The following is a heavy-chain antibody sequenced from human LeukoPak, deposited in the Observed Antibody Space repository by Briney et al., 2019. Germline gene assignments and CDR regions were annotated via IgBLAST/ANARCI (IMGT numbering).Heavy chain of an antibody. Sequence: GASVKVSCKASGYTFTSYYMHWVRQAPGQGLEWMGIINPSGGSTSYAQKFQGRVTMTRDMSTSTVYMELSSLRSEDTAVYSCARDSSHGAKEYYFDYWGQGTLVTVSS. D-gene: IGHD6-13*01. CDR3: ARDSSHGAKEYYFDY. J-gene: IGHJ4*02. CDR1: GYTFTSYY. CDR2: INPSGGST. V-gene: IGHV1-46*01.